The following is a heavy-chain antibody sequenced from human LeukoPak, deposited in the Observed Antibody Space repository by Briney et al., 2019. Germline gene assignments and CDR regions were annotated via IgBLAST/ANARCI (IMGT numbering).Heavy chain of an antibody. CDR2: IIPILGIA. CDR1: GGTFSSYA. Sequence: ASVKVSCKASGGTFSSYAISWVRQAPGQGLEWMGRIIPILGIANYAQKFQGRVTITADKSTSTAYMELSSLRSEDTAVYYCARDSSPWPQGLGYWGQGTLVTVSS. J-gene: IGHJ4*02. CDR3: ARDSSPWPQGLGY. V-gene: IGHV1-69*04.